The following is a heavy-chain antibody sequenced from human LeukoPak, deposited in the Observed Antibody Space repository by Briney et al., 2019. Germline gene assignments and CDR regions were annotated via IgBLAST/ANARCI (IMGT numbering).Heavy chain of an antibody. V-gene: IGHV4-39*07. CDR3: ARGASYGSGEYY. Sequence: SETLSLTCTVSGGSISSSSYYWGWIRQPPGKGLEWIGNIYYSGNTYYNPSLKSRVTISVDTSKNQFSPKLSSVTAADTAVYYCARGASYGSGEYYWGQGTLVTVSS. CDR2: IYYSGNT. D-gene: IGHD3-10*01. J-gene: IGHJ4*02. CDR1: GGSISSSSYY.